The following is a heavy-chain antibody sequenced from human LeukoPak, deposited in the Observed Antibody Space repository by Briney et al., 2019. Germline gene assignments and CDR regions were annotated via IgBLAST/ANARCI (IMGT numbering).Heavy chain of an antibody. CDR2: INPNSGGT. Sequence: ASVKVSCKASGYTFTGYYMHWVRQAPGQGLEWMGWINPNSGGTNYAQKFQGRVTMTRDTSISTAYMELSRLRSDDTAVYYCAREPRTAILTGYYEDWGQGTLVTVSS. CDR3: AREPRTAILTGYYED. D-gene: IGHD3-9*01. J-gene: IGHJ4*02. CDR1: GYTFTGYY. V-gene: IGHV1-2*02.